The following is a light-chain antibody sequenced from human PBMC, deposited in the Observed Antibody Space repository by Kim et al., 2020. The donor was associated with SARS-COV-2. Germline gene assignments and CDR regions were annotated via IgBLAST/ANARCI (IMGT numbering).Light chain of an antibody. V-gene: IGLV3-1*01. CDR2: QDN. J-gene: IGLJ2*01. Sequence: SYELTQPPSVSVSPGQTASITCSGDKLGDKYVCWYQQKPGQSPELVIYQDNKRPSGIPERFSGSNSGNTATLTISGTEAMDEADYYCQGWESSTAVFGGGTKLTVL. CDR3: QGWESSTAV. CDR1: KLGDKY.